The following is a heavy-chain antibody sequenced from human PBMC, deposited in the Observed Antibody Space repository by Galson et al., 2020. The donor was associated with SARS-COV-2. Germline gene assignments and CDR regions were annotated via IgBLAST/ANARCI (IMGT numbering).Heavy chain of an antibody. CDR2: ISVSGDNT. CDR1: GFTSSSYA. J-gene: IGHJ4*02. Sequence: GGSLRLSCTVSGFTSSSYAMSWVRQAPGKGLEWVSAISVSGDNTYYADSVKGRFTISRDSSKNTLYLQMNSLRAEDTAVYYCAKGGSSHYFDYWGQGTLVTVSS. V-gene: IGHV3-23*01. CDR3: AKGGSSHYFDY. D-gene: IGHD1-26*01.